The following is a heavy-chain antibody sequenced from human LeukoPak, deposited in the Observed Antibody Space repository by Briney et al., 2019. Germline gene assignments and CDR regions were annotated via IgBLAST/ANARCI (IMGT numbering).Heavy chain of an antibody. CDR3: ARLNAWGWELLPYFDY. D-gene: IGHD1-26*01. J-gene: IGHJ4*02. Sequence: GSLRLSCAASGFTVSSNYMSWVRQAPGKGLEWIGSIYYSGSTYYNASLKSQLTISIDTSKNQFSLNLSFVTAADTAVYYCARLNAWGWELLPYFDYWGQGTLVTVSS. V-gene: IGHV4-39*01. CDR2: IYYSGST. CDR1: GFTVSSNY.